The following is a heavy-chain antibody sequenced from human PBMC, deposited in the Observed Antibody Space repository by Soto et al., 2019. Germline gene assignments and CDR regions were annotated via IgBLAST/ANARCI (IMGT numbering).Heavy chain of an antibody. CDR2: ISSSSTYI. V-gene: IGHV3-21*01. D-gene: IGHD3-9*01. Sequence: PGGSLRLSCAASGFTFSSYSMNWVRQAPGKGLEWVSSISSSSTYIYYADSVKGRFTISRDNAKNSLYLQMNSLSVEDTAVYYCAREPPDWSPMDVWGQGTTVTVSS. J-gene: IGHJ6*02. CDR1: GFTFSSYS. CDR3: AREPPDWSPMDV.